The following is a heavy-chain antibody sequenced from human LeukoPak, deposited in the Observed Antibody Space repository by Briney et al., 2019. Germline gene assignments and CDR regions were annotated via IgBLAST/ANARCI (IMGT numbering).Heavy chain of an antibody. CDR2: INHSGST. D-gene: IGHD3-10*01. CDR3: ARVGGGSGSYYRYNWFDP. V-gene: IGHV4-34*01. CDR1: GGSFSGYY. Sequence: PSETLSLTCAVYGGSFSGYYWSWLRQPPGKGLEWIGEINHSGSTNYNPSLKSRVTISVDTSKNQFSLKLSSVTAADTAVYYCARVGGGSGSYYRYNWFDPWGQGTLVTVSS. J-gene: IGHJ5*02.